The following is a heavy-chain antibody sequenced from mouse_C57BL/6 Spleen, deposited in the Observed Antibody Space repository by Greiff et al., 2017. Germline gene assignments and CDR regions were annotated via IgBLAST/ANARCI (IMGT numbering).Heavy chain of an antibody. Sequence: QVQLQQSGAELARPGASVKLSCKASGYTFTSYGISWVKQRTGQGLEWIGEIYPRGGNTYYNEKFKGKATLTADKSSSTAYMELRSLTSEDSAVYFYERYDYVWFAYWGQGTLVTVSA. CDR2: IYPRGGNT. J-gene: IGHJ3*01. V-gene: IGHV1-81*01. CDR3: ERYDYVWFAY. D-gene: IGHD2-4*01. CDR1: GYTFTSYG.